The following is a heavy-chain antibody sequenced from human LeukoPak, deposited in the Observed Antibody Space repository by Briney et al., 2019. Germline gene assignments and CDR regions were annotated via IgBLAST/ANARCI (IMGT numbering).Heavy chain of an antibody. V-gene: IGHV3-20*04. Sequence: GGSLRLSCAASRFTFDEYGMSWVRHTAEKVLEWVSGINWNGRSIGYADSVKGRFTVSRDNAKSSLYLQMNSLRAEDTALYYCARAYGKWNDVYFYAFDLWGQGTMVTVSS. CDR3: ARAYGKWNDVYFYAFDL. CDR1: RFTFDEYG. CDR2: INWNGRSI. D-gene: IGHD1-20*01. J-gene: IGHJ3*01.